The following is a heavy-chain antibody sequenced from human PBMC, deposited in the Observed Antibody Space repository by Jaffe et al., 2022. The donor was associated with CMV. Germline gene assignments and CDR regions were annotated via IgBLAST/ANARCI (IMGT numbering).Heavy chain of an antibody. V-gene: IGHV3-7*01. Sequence: EVQLVESGGGLVQPGGSLRLSCAASGFTFSSYWMSWVRQAPGKGLEWVANIKQDGSEKYYVDSVKGRFTISRDNAKNSLYLQMNSLRAEDTAVYYCARERGSYGLYYFDYWGQGTLVTVSS. CDR1: GFTFSSYW. CDR2: IKQDGSEK. J-gene: IGHJ4*02. CDR3: ARERGSYGLYYFDY. D-gene: IGHD5-18*01.